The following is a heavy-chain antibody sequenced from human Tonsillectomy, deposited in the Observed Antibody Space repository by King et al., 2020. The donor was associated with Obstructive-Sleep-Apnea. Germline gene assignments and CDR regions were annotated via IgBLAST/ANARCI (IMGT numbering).Heavy chain of an antibody. V-gene: IGHV4-59*01. J-gene: IGHJ5*02. CDR1: GGSISSYY. Sequence: VQLQESGPGLVKPSETLSLTCTVSGGSISSYYWSWIRQPPGKGLEWIGYIYYSGSTNYNPSLKSRVTISVDTSKNQFSLKLSSVTAADTAVYYCARENILTGYPNWFDPWGQGTLVTVSS. CDR2: IYYSGST. D-gene: IGHD3-9*01. CDR3: ARENILTGYPNWFDP.